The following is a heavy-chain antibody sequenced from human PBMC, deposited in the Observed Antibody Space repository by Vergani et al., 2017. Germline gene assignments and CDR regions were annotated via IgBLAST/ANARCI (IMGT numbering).Heavy chain of an antibody. CDR3: ARTESFMLRYFHCAL. V-gene: IGHV4-39*01. CDR2: IYHSGGD. J-gene: IGHJ4*02. D-gene: IGHD3-9*01. Sequence: QLHLQESGPGLVKPSETLSLTCTVSGGSITSSSYYWGWIRQPPGKGLEWIGNIYHSGGDYYNPSLKGRVTISVDTSKNQFSLEVTSVTAADTAIYFCARTESFMLRYFHCALWGQGTLVTVSS. CDR1: GGSITSSSYY.